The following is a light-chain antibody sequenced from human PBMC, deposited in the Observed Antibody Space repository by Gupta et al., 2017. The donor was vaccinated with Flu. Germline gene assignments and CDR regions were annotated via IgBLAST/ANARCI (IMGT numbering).Light chain of an antibody. V-gene: IGKV1-39*01. CDR3: QQSYSTPNT. Sequence: PSTLSASVGDRVTITCRASQNISLYLNWYQQRPGKAPKLLIYSASRFDSGVPSRFSGSGSETDFSLTISRLHPDDFATYYCQQSYSTPNTFGQGTKVEI. CDR2: SAS. J-gene: IGKJ1*01. CDR1: QNISLY.